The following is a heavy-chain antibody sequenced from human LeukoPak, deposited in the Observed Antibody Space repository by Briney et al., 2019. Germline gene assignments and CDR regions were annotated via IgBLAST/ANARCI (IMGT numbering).Heavy chain of an antibody. CDR2: IYSGGST. J-gene: IGHJ6*03. D-gene: IGHD6-13*01. CDR3: ARGGSHYYYYMDV. CDR1: GFTLSNHA. V-gene: IGHV3-66*01. Sequence: QPGGSLRLSCAASGFTLSNHAMIWVRQAPGKGLEWVSVIYSGGSTYYADSVKGRFTISRDNSKNTLYLQMNSLRAEDAAVYYCARGGSHYYYYMDVWGKGTTVTISS.